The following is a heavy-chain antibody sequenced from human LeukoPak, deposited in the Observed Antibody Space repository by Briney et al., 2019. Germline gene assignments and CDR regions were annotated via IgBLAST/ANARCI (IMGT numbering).Heavy chain of an antibody. D-gene: IGHD5-12*01. CDR1: GYILTSYR. V-gene: IGHV1-18*01. Sequence: GASVKVSCKGCGYILTSYRNSGVRQAPGQGLEWMGWISSYKCNTHYPHKLQGRVTMTTATSTRTAYMELRSLRSDDTAVYYCARVGGYDLGGDAFDIWGQGTLVTVSS. J-gene: IGHJ3*02. CDR2: ISSYKCNT. CDR3: ARVGGYDLGGDAFDI.